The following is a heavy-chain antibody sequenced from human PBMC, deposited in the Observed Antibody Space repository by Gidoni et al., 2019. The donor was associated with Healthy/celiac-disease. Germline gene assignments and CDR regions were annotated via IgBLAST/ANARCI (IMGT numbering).Heavy chain of an antibody. CDR2: IYYSGST. CDR3: AGEGYDFWSGYRTAYYYGMDV. J-gene: IGHJ6*02. CDR1: GGSISSYY. D-gene: IGHD3-3*01. Sequence: QVQLQESGPGLVKPSETLSLTCTVSGGSISSYYWSWIRQPPGKGLELIGYIYYSGSTNYNPSLKSRVTISVDTSKNQFSLKLSSVTAADTAVYYCAGEGYDFWSGYRTAYYYGMDVWGQGTTVTVSS. V-gene: IGHV4-59*01.